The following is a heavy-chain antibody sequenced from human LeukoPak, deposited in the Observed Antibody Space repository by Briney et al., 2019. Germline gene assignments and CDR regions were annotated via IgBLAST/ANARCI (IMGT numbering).Heavy chain of an antibody. CDR2: ICSDSGLI. J-gene: IGHJ5*02. Sequence: PGGSLRLSCAPSGFTFTTHNMDWVRPAPVKGLEWVSFICSDSGLIYYADSVKGRFTISRDNAKNSLYLQMNSLTAEDTAVYYCAREGIIREEGRNWFDTWGQGTLVTVSS. V-gene: IGHV3-48*01. CDR1: GFTFTTHN. D-gene: IGHD2-15*01. CDR3: AREGIIREEGRNWFDT.